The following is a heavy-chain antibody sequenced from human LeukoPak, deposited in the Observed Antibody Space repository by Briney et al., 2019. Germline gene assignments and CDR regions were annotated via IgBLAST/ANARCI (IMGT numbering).Heavy chain of an antibody. CDR1: GFTFSSYY. V-gene: IGHV3-48*02. CDR3: ARDQFYAFDI. Sequence: PGGSLRLSCAGSGFTFSSYYMIWVRQAPGKGLEWVSYISRSSSTIYYADSVKGRFTISRDNAKNSLYLQMNSLRDEDTAVYYCARDQFYAFDIWGQGTMDTVSS. J-gene: IGHJ3*02. CDR2: ISRSSSTI.